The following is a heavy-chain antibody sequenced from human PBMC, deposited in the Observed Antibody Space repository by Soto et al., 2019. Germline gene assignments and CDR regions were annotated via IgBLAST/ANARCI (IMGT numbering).Heavy chain of an antibody. D-gene: IGHD6-19*01. CDR1: GFNFGVFG. CDR3: ALTRRSSLLEVAGPGFEY. CDR2: LSYEGSEE. V-gene: IGHV3-30*03. Sequence: GGSLRLSCATFGFNFGVFGMHWVRQAPGKGLEWLSVLSYEGSEEYYADSVRGRFTISRDNSKSTLFLQMDSLRVEDTGVYYCALTRRSSLLEVAGPGFEYWGQGTLVTV. J-gene: IGHJ4*02.